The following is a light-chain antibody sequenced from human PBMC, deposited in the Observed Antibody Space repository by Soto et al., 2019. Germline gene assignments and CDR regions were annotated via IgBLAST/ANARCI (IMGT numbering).Light chain of an antibody. V-gene: IGKV1-39*01. J-gene: IGKJ3*01. CDR1: QSISRY. CDR3: QHSYTSPFT. Sequence: DIQMTQSPSSLSASVGDKITITCRASQSISRYLNWYQQKPGKPPNLLIYAASNLQSGVPSRFSGRGFGTDFTLTISSLQPEDFATYHCQHSYTSPFTFGPGTKVDIK. CDR2: AAS.